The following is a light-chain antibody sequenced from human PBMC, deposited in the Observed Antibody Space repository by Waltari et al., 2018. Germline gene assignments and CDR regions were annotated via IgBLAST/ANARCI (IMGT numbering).Light chain of an antibody. V-gene: IGKV3-20*01. J-gene: IGKJ1*01. Sequence: EIVLTQSPGTLSLSPGERATLSCMASQSVGRPLAWYQQKPGQAPRLLIYGASNRATGIPDRFSGSGFATDFSLTISRLEPEDFAVYYCQKYESLPATFGQGTKVEIK. CDR3: QKYESLPAT. CDR2: GAS. CDR1: QSVGRP.